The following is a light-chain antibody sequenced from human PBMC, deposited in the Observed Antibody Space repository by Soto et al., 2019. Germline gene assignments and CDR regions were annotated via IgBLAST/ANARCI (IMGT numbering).Light chain of an antibody. CDR1: QSISSN. CDR2: GAS. J-gene: IGKJ5*01. CDR3: QQFRNSAIT. V-gene: IGKV3-20*01. Sequence: EIVLNQSPATLSLSPWERATISWGPSQSISSNLAWYQQKPGQAQRLVIYGASSRATGIPDRFSGSGSGTDFSLTISRLEPEDFAVYYCQQFRNSAITCGQGTRRELK.